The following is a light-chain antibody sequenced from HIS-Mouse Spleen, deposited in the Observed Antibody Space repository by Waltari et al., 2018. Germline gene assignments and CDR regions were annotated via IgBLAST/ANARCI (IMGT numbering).Light chain of an antibody. CDR3: QSYDSSLSGWV. J-gene: IGLJ3*02. V-gene: IGLV1-40*01. CDR1: SSNIGAGHH. CDR2: GSS. Sequence: QSVLTQPPSVSGAPGQRVTISCTGSSSNIGAGHHVPWYQQLPGTAPKLLIYGSSNRPSGVPDRFSGSKSGTSASLAITGLQAEDEADYYCQSYDSSLSGWVFGGGTKLTVL.